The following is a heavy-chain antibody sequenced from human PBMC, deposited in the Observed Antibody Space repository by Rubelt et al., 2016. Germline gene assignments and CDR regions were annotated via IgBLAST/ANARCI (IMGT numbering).Heavy chain of an antibody. CDR3: AKDNSAARTADYYYYGMDV. J-gene: IGHJ6*02. CDR2: ISWDGGST. D-gene: IGHD6-13*01. V-gene: IGHV3-43*01. Sequence: EVQLVESGGVVVQPGGSLRLSCAASGFTFDDYTMHWVRQAPGKGLEWVSLISWDGGSTYYADSVKGRFTISRDNSKNSLYLQMNSLRTEDTALCDCAKDNSAARTADYYYYGMDVWSQGTTVTVSS. CDR1: GFTFDDYT.